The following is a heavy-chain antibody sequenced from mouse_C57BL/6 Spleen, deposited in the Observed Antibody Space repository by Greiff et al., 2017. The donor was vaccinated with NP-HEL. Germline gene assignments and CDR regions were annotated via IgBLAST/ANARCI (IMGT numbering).Heavy chain of an antibody. D-gene: IGHD2-12*01. V-gene: IGHV3-6*01. CDR1: GYSITSGYY. J-gene: IGHJ3*01. Sequence: EVQRVESGPGLVKPSQSLSLTCSVTGYSITSGYYWNWIRQFPGNKLEWMGYISYDGSNNYNPSLKNRISITRDTSKNQFFLKLNSVTTEDTATYYCARNPLGYDGAWFAYWGQGTLVTVSA. CDR2: ISYDGSN. CDR3: ARNPLGYDGAWFAY.